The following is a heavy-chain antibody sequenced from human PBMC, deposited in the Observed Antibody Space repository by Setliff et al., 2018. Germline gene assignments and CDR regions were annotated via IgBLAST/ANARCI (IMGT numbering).Heavy chain of an antibody. D-gene: IGHD1-26*01. J-gene: IGHJ4*02. V-gene: IGHV1-18*01. Sequence: ASVKVSCKASGYTFTNYGITWVRQAPGQGLEWMGWINNYNFNTQYAQKFQGRVTVTTATSTTTAYMELRSLRADDTAVYYCARAGDAASGRKGVFEYWGQGTAVTVSS. CDR1: GYTFTNYG. CDR3: ARAGDAASGRKGVFEY. CDR2: INNYNFNT.